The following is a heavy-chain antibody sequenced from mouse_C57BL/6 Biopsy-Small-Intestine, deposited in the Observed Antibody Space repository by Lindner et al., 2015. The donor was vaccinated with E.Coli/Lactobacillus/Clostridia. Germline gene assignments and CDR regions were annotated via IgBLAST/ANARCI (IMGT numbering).Heavy chain of an antibody. V-gene: IGHV1-18*01. D-gene: IGHD2-13*01. J-gene: IGHJ4*01. CDR2: LDPEEGET. CDR3: GRFRDYFLSGVCFDS. CDR1: GYSLSELS. Sequence: SVKVSCKVSGYSLSELSIHWVRQAPGKGLEWLGGLDPEEGETINTQTFQGRVTMTEDRSTDTAYMELTSLRSDDTAVYYCGRFRDYFLSGVCFDSWGQGTLVTVSS.